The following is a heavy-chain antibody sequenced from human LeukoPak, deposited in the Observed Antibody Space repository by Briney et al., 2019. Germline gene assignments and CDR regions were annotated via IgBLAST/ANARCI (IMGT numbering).Heavy chain of an antibody. D-gene: IGHD1-26*01. V-gene: IGHV3-23*01. J-gene: IGHJ4*02. CDR1: GLTFSSYA. CDR2: ISGSGGST. CDR3: AKARIVGATEEDY. Sequence: GGSLRLSCAASGLTFSSYAMSWARQAPGKGLDWVSAISGSGGSTYYADSVKGRFTISRDNSKNTLYLQMNSLRAEDTAVYYCAKARIVGATEEDYWGQGTLVTVSS.